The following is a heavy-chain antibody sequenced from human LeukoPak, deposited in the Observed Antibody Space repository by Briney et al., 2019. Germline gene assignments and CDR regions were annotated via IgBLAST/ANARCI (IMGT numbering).Heavy chain of an antibody. CDR3: AREVITMVRGVISPVASDY. Sequence: ASVKVSCKASGGTFSSYAISWVRQAPGQGLEWMERIIPIFGTANYAQKFQGRVTITTDESTSTAYMELSSLRSEDTAVYYCAREVITMVRGVISPVASDYWGQGTLVTVSS. CDR2: IIPIFGTA. V-gene: IGHV1-69*05. J-gene: IGHJ4*02. D-gene: IGHD3-10*01. CDR1: GGTFSSYA.